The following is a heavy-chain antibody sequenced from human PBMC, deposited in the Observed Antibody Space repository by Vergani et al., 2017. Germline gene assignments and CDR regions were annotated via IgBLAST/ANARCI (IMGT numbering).Heavy chain of an antibody. CDR1: GGSISSGGYS. Sequence: QLQLQESGSGLVKPSQTLSLTCAVSGGSISSGGYSWSWIRQPPGKELEWIGYMYHSGSTNYNPSLETRVTISGDTSKNQFSLKLTSVTAADTAVYYCGRVADFYGLGSRLLDLWGQGILVTVSS. CDR3: GRVADFYGLGSRLLDL. J-gene: IGHJ5*02. CDR2: MYHSGST. V-gene: IGHV4-30-2*01. D-gene: IGHD3-10*01.